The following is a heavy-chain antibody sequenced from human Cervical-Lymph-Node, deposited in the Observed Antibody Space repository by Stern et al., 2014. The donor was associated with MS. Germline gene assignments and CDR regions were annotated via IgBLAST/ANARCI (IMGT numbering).Heavy chain of an antibody. Sequence: VQLVESGGGVVQPGRSLRLSCAASGFTFSSYDMHWVRQAPGKGLEWVAVISYDGSNKYYLDSVKGRFTLSRDNSKNTLYLQMNSLRAEDTTVYYGAKASILYHYVSESRRTYYYYYGIDVWGQGTTVTVSS. CDR2: ISYDGSNK. D-gene: IGHD3-10*01. CDR3: AKASILYHYVSESRRTYYYYYGIDV. J-gene: IGHJ6*02. V-gene: IGHV3-30*18. CDR1: GFTFSSYD.